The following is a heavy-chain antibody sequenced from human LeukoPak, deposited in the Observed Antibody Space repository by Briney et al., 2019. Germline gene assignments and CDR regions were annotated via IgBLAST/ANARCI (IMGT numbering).Heavy chain of an antibody. CDR1: GGSFSGYY. J-gene: IGHJ4*02. CDR2: IYYSGST. CDR3: ARDSCGGGSCYPGY. Sequence: SETLSLTCAVYGGSFSGYYWSWIRQPPGKGLEWIGYIYYSGSTNYNPSLKSRVTISVDTSKNQFSLKLSSVTAADTAVYYCARDSCGGGSCYPGYWGQGTLVTVSS. D-gene: IGHD2-15*01. V-gene: IGHV4-59*01.